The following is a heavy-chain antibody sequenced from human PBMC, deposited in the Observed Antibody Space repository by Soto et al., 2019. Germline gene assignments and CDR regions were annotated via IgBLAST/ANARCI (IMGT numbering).Heavy chain of an antibody. J-gene: IGHJ3*02. CDR1: GFPFSFYG. CDR2: IVSDGSAI. V-gene: IGHV3-33*01. D-gene: IGHD3-3*02. Sequence: GGSLRLSCAVSGFPFSFYGFHWVRQSPGKGLEWLGVIVSDGSAIYHADSLEGRFFISRDNSKDILYLQMNSLRVEDTAVYYCARDDAFDNENGFDMWGQGTMVTVSS. CDR3: ARDDAFDNENGFDM.